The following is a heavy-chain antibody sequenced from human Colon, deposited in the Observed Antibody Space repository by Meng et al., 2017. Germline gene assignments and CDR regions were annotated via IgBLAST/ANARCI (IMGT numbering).Heavy chain of an antibody. V-gene: IGHV3-7*01. D-gene: IGHD3-10*01. J-gene: IGHJ4*02. CDR2: IKQDGSEK. CDR1: GFTFSSYW. Sequence: GGSLRLSCAASGFTFSSYWLGWVRQAPGKGLEWVANIKQDGSEKYYVDSVEGRFTISRDNAETSLYLEMNSLRAEDTAVYYCARERAYVSGSYYPYYDYWGQGTLVTVSS. CDR3: ARERAYVSGSYYPYYDY.